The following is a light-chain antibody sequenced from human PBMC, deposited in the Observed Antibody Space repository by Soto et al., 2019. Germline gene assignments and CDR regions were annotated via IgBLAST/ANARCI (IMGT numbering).Light chain of an antibody. CDR3: SSYPGRDTVV. V-gene: IGLV2-8*01. CDR1: SSDIGDTHY. CDR2: EVS. J-gene: IGLJ1*01. Sequence: QSVLTQPPSASGSPGQSVTVSCTGTSSDIGDTHYVSWYQQHPGKAPKLMVYEVSKRPSGVPDRFSGSKSGNTASLTVSGLLAEDEGDYYCSSYPGRDTVVFGSGTRSPS.